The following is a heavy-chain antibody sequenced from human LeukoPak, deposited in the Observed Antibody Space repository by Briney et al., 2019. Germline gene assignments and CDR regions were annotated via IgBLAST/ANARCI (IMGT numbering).Heavy chain of an antibody. D-gene: IGHD5-24*01. CDR3: ASGWLQLGYYYGMDV. CDR1: GGTFSSYA. CDR2: IIPIFGTA. Sequence: SVKVSCKASGGTFSSYAISWVRQAPGQGLEWMGGIIPIFGTANYAQKFQGRVTVTADESTSTAYMELSSLRSEDTAVYYCASGWLQLGYYYGMDVWGQGTTVTVSS. J-gene: IGHJ6*02. V-gene: IGHV1-69*13.